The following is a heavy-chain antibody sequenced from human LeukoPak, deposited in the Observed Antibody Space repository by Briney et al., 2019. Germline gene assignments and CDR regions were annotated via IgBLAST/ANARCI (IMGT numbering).Heavy chain of an antibody. CDR2: ISGSGGST. J-gene: IGHJ4*02. V-gene: IGHV3-23*01. CDR3: AKDRGGGAVAGNFDY. Sequence: PGGSLRLSCAASGFTFSSYAMSWVRQAPGKGLEWVSAISGSGGSTHYADSVKGRFTISRGNSKNTLYLQMNSLRAEDTAVYYCAKDRGGGAVAGNFDYWGQGTLVTVSS. D-gene: IGHD6-19*01. CDR1: GFTFSSYA.